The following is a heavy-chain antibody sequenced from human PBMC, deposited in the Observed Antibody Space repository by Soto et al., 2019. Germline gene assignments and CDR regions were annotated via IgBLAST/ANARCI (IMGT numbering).Heavy chain of an antibody. Sequence: QLQLVQSGAEVERPGASVRVSCKAYGYPFSKYGISWIRQAPGQGLEWMGWIKPDNGDTNYAQKFQGRVTMTTDTSSNTACMELRSLRSDDTAVYYCATSYDSGFDPWGQGTLVSVSS. CDR1: GYPFSKYG. CDR2: IKPDNGDT. CDR3: ATSYDSGFDP. D-gene: IGHD5-12*01. V-gene: IGHV1-18*04. J-gene: IGHJ5*02.